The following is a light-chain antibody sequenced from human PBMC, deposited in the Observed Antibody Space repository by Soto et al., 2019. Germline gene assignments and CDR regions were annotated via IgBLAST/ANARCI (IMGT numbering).Light chain of an antibody. CDR2: AAS. CDR3: QQYGYSPIT. CDR1: HSVNSH. J-gene: IGKJ5*01. V-gene: IGKV3-20*01. Sequence: IVMTQSPATLSVSPWERATLSCRTSHSVNSHVAWYQQKPGQAPRLLIYAASSRATGIPDRFSGSGSGTDFTLTIDGLEPEDFVVYYCQQYGYSPITFGQGTRLEIK.